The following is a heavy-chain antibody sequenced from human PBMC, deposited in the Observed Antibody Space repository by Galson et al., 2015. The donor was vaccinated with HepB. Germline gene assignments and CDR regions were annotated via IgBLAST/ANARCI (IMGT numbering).Heavy chain of an antibody. D-gene: IGHD3-22*01. CDR1: GYSFTSYW. Sequence: SGAEVKKPGESLRISCKGSGYSFTSYWISWVRQMPGKGLEWMGRIDPSDSYTNYSPSFQGHVTISADKSISTAYLQWSSLKASDTAMYYCARPGGDSSGYSVSYYGMDVWGQGTTVTVSS. J-gene: IGHJ6*02. CDR2: IDPSDSYT. V-gene: IGHV5-10-1*01. CDR3: ARPGGDSSGYSVSYYGMDV.